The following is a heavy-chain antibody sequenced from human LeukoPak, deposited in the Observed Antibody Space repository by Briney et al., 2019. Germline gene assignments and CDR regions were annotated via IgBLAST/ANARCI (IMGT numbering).Heavy chain of an antibody. CDR3: ARGETARVDY. CDR2: ISSGSSTI. Sequence: GGSLRLSCAASGFTFSTYNKNWVRQAPGKRLEWLSYISSGSSTIYYADSVEGRFTISRDNAKNSLYLQMNRLRDEDTAVYYCARGETARVDYWGQGILVTVSS. J-gene: IGHJ4*02. D-gene: IGHD3-16*01. CDR1: GFTFSTYN. V-gene: IGHV3-48*02.